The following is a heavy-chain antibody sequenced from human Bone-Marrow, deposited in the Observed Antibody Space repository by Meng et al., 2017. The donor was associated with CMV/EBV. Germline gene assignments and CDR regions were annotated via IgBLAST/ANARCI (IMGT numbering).Heavy chain of an antibody. D-gene: IGHD3-22*01. CDR1: GYTFTDYY. Sequence: ASVKVSCKASGYTFTDYYMHWVRQAPGQGLEWMGWINPNSGGTNYAQKFRGRVTMTRHTSITTAYMELSRLRSDDTAVYYCARAMMSGYYPDFDYWGQGTLVTVSS. J-gene: IGHJ4*02. CDR2: INPNSGGT. CDR3: ARAMMSGYYPDFDY. V-gene: IGHV1-2*02.